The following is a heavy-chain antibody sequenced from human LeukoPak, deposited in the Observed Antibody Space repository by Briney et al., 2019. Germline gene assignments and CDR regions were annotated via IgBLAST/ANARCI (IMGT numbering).Heavy chain of an antibody. CDR3: ARVASIAERTRFDP. Sequence: PSQTLSLTCTVSGGSISSGGYYWSWIRQPPGKGLEWIGYIYHSGSTYYNPSLKSRVTVSVDTSKNQFSLKLSSVTAADTAVYYCARVASIAERTRFDPWGQGTLVTVSS. V-gene: IGHV4-30-2*01. J-gene: IGHJ5*02. CDR1: GGSISSGGYY. D-gene: IGHD6-6*01. CDR2: IYHSGST.